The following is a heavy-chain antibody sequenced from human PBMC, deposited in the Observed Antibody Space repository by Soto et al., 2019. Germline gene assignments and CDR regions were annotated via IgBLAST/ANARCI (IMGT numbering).Heavy chain of an antibody. CDR1: GYSFYNND. CDR2: MNPGRGKT. V-gene: IGHV1-8*01. Sequence: QVQLVQSGAEVKKPGDSVKVSCKTSGYSFYNNDISWVRQAPGQGLEWMGWMNPGRGKTGYAHKFKGRVTMTRNASIRTAYLELNSLRSDDTAVYYCARMASAGTLNWFDPWGQGTLVSVSS. D-gene: IGHD1-1*01. CDR3: ARMASAGTLNWFDP. J-gene: IGHJ5*02.